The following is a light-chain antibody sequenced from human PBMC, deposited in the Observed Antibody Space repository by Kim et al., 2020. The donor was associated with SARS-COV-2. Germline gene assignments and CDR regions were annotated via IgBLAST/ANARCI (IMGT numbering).Light chain of an antibody. J-gene: IGKJ2*01. Sequence: PGERDTSSRRASRSDGGNFLAWYQHKHGHGRTLRLYGSCNWAGGIPARFSRSGCGSDITLTLSRLEPEYFAFYYCQYYRSSTVIHTFGQGTRVEL. V-gene: IGKV3-20*01. CDR1: RSDGGNF. CDR3: QYYRSSTVIHT. CDR2: GSC.